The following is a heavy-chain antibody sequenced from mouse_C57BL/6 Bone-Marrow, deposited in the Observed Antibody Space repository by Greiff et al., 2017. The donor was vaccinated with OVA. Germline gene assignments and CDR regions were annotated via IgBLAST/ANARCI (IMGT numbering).Heavy chain of an antibody. J-gene: IGHJ1*03. V-gene: IGHV5-17*01. Sequence: EVMLVESGGGLVKPGGSLKLSCAASGFTFSDYGMHWVRQAPEKGLEWVAYISRGSSTIYYADTVKGRFTISRDNAKNTMFLQRTSLRSEDTAMYYCARQGYGSRGGYFDVWGTGTTVTVSS. CDR3: ARQGYGSRGGYFDV. CDR1: GFTFSDYG. D-gene: IGHD1-1*01. CDR2: ISRGSSTI.